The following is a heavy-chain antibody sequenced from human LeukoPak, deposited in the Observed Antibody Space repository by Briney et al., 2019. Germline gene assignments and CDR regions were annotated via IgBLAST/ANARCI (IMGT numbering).Heavy chain of an antibody. J-gene: IGHJ6*02. CDR3: ARAPYYYDSSGYYSGIYYYYYGMDV. V-gene: IGHV4-31*03. CDR1: GGSISSGGYY. D-gene: IGHD3-22*01. Sequence: SETLSLTCTVPGGSISSGGYYWSWIRQHPGKGLEWIGYIYYSGSTYYNPSLKSRVTMSVDTSKNQFSLKLSSVTAADTAVYYCARAPYYYDSSGYYSGIYYYYYGMDVWGQGTTVTVSS. CDR2: IYYSGST.